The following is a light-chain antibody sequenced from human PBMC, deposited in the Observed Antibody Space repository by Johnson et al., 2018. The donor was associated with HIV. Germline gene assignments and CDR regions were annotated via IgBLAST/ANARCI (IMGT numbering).Light chain of an antibody. V-gene: IGLV1-51*02. Sequence: QSVLTQPPSVSAAPGQKVTISCSGSSSNIGNNYVSWYQQLQGTAPKLLIYENNKQPSGIPDRFSGSKSGSSATLGITGLQTGAEADYYCGTLDNSLRAYVFDTGTKLTVL. CDR3: GTLDNSLRAYV. CDR2: ENN. CDR1: SSNIGNNY. J-gene: IGLJ1*01.